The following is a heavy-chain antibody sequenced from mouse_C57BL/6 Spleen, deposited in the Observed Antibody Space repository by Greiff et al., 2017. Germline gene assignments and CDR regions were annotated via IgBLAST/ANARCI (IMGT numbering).Heavy chain of an antibody. CDR3: AREEGKMGY. CDR1: GYTFTSYW. J-gene: IGHJ2*01. CDR2: IDPSDSYT. D-gene: IGHD2-1*01. Sequence: QVKLQQPGAELVRPGTSVKLSCKASGYTFTSYWMHWVKQRPGQGLEWIGVIDPSDSYTNYNQKFKGKATLTVDTSSSTAYMQLSSLTSEDSAVYYCAREEGKMGYWGQGTTLTVSS. V-gene: IGHV1-59*01.